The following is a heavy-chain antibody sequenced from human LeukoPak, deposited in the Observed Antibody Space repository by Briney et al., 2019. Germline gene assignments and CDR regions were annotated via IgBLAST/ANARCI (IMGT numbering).Heavy chain of an antibody. V-gene: IGHV4-59*01. D-gene: IGHD5-24*01. CDR3: ASVEMATNGGWYFDL. J-gene: IGHJ2*01. Sequence: PSETLSLTCAVYGGSFSGYYWGWLRQPPGKGLEWIGYIYYSGSTNYNPSLKSRVTISVDTSKNQFSLKLSSVTAADTAVYYCASVEMATNGGWYFDLWGRGTLVTVSS. CDR2: IYYSGST. CDR1: GGSFSGYY.